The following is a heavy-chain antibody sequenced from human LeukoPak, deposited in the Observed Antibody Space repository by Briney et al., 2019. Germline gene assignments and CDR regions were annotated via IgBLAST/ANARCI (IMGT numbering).Heavy chain of an antibody. Sequence: PGGSLRLSCVASEFTFSSYAMYWVRQAPGKGLEYVSAISSNGGSTYYANSVKGRFTISRDNSRNTLYLQMGSLRAEDMAVYYCARDSPRIAVVGAFGMDVWGQGTTVTVSS. CDR2: ISSNGGST. J-gene: IGHJ6*02. D-gene: IGHD6-19*01. CDR1: EFTFSSYA. V-gene: IGHV3-64*01. CDR3: ARDSPRIAVVGAFGMDV.